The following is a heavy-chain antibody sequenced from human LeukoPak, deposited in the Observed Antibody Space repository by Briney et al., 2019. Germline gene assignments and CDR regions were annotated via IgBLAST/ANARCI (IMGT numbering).Heavy chain of an antibody. V-gene: IGHV1-18*01. D-gene: IGHD2-2*01. CDR1: GYTFTSYG. CDR2: ISAYNGNT. CDR3: ARVGVPYCSTTSCYRGYYYMDV. Sequence: ASVKVSCKASGYTFTSYGISWVRQAPGQGLEWMGWISAYNGNTNYAQKLQGRVTMTTDTSTSTAYMEPRSLRSDDTAVYYCARVGVPYCSTTSCYRGYYYMDVWGKGTTVTVSS. J-gene: IGHJ6*03.